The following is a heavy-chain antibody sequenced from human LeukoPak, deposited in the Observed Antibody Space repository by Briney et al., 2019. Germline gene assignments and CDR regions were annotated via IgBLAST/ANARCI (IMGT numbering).Heavy chain of an antibody. CDR2: IYYSGST. Sequence: SETLSLTCTVSGGSISSYYWSWIRQPPGKGLEWIGYIYYSGSTNHNPSLKSRVTISVDTSKNQFSLKLSSVTAADTAVYYCAGTTVTLDYWGQGTLVTVSS. D-gene: IGHD4-11*01. CDR3: AGTTVTLDY. V-gene: IGHV4-59*01. J-gene: IGHJ4*02. CDR1: GGSISSYY.